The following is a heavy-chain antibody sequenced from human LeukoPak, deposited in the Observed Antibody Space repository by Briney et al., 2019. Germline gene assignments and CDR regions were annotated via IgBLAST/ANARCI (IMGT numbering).Heavy chain of an antibody. CDR3: ARVPTMVRGTRALFDY. CDR1: GYTFTGYY. V-gene: IGHV1-2*02. D-gene: IGHD3-10*01. Sequence: GASVKVSCKASGYTFTGYYMHWVRQAPGQGLEWMGWINPNSGGTNYPQKFQGRVTLPRTTSISTAYMELSSLRSEDTAVYYCARVPTMVRGTRALFDYWGQGTLVTVSS. J-gene: IGHJ4*02. CDR2: INPNSGGT.